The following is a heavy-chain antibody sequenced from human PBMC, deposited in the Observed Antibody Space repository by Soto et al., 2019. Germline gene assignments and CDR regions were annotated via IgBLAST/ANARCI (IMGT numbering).Heavy chain of an antibody. CDR1: GYTFTGYY. V-gene: IGHV1-2*04. Sequence: ASVKVSCKASGYTFTGYYMHWVRQAPGQGLEWMGWINPNSGGTNYAQKFQGWVTMTRDTSISTAYMELSRLRSDDTAVYYCARDTDPSDGFSYYYYYGMDVWGQGTTVTVSS. D-gene: IGHD2-2*01. CDR3: ARDTDPSDGFSYYYYYGMDV. J-gene: IGHJ6*02. CDR2: INPNSGGT.